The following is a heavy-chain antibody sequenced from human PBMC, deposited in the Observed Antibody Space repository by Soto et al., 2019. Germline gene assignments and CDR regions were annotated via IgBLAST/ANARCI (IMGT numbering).Heavy chain of an antibody. CDR1: GGSFSGYY. D-gene: IGHD3-22*01. J-gene: IGHJ4*02. CDR2: INHGGST. V-gene: IGHV4-34*01. CDR3: ARGPEYYYGGSGYVDY. Sequence: SETLSLTCADYGGSFSGYYWSWIRQPPGKGLEWIGEINHGGSTNYNPSLKSRVTMSLDTSKNQFSLKLTSVTAADTSVYYCARGPEYYYGGSGYVDYWGRGTLVTVSS.